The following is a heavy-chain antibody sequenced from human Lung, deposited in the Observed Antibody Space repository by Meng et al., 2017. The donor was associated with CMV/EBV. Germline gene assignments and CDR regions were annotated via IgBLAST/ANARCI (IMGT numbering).Heavy chain of an antibody. V-gene: IGHV3-7*02. J-gene: IGHJ4*02. D-gene: IGHD4-17*01. CDR3: RLGHYSQD. CDR1: GLPISNHW. CDR2: IKNDGSER. Sequence: VEFGGGLAQPGGFLRLYGADSGLPISNHWMSWVRQAPGKGLEWVANIKNDGSERYYVDSVKGRFSISRDNADNSLYLQMNNLRAEDTAVYYCRLGHYSQDWGQGTLVTVSS.